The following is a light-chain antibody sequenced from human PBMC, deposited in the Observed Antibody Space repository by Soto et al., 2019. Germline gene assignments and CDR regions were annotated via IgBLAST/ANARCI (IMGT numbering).Light chain of an antibody. CDR3: SSYAGTNNYV. Sequence: QSALNQPASVSGSPGQSIAISCTGTSSDVGSYNSVSWYQQHPGKAPKLMIYEGSKRPSGVSDRFSGSKSGNTASLTVSGLQAEDEADYYCSSYAGTNNYVFGIGTKVTVL. CDR1: SSDVGSYNS. J-gene: IGLJ1*01. CDR2: EGS. V-gene: IGLV2-14*02.